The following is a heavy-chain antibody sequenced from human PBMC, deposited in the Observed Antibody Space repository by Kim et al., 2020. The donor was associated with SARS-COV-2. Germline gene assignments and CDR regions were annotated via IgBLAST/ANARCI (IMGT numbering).Heavy chain of an antibody. CDR3: AKDSLLTIFGWGAPGVPQNIDD. Sequence: GGSLRLSCAASGFTFSSYAMSWVRQAPGKGLEWVSAISGSGGSTYYADSVKGRFTISRDNSKNTLYLQMNSLRAEDTAVYYCAKDSLLTIFGWGAPGVPQNIDDWGQGTLVTVSS. CDR1: GFTFSSYA. J-gene: IGHJ4*02. V-gene: IGHV3-23*01. CDR2: ISGSGGST. D-gene: IGHD3-3*01.